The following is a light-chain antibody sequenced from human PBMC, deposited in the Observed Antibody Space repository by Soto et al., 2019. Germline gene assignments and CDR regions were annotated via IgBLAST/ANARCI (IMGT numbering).Light chain of an antibody. Sequence: DIQLTHSPSTLSASVGDRVTITCRASQSISSWLAWYQQKPGKAPKLLIYDASSFESGVPSRFSGSGSGTEFTLTISSLQPDDFATYYCQQYNSYWTFGQGTRVDIK. CDR3: QQYNSYWT. J-gene: IGKJ1*01. CDR2: DAS. CDR1: QSISSW. V-gene: IGKV1-5*01.